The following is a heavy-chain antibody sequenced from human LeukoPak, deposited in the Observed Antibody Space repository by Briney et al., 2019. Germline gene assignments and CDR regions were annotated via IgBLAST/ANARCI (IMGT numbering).Heavy chain of an antibody. J-gene: IGHJ6*02. V-gene: IGHV3-11*01. Sequence: PGGPLRLSCAASGFTFSDYYMSWIRQAPGKGLEWVSYISSSGSTIYYADSVKGRFTISRDNAKNSLYLQMNSLRAEDTAVYYCTRALDLEFTDYYYGMDVWGQETTVTVSS. CDR2: ISSSGSTI. D-gene: IGHD1-1*01. CDR1: GFTFSDYY. CDR3: TRALDLEFTDYYYGMDV.